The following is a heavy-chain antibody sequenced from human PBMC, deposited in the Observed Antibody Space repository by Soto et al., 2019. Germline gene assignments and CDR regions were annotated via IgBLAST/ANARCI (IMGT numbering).Heavy chain of an antibody. CDR2: ISYSADKT. D-gene: IGHD1-7*01. J-gene: IGHJ3*01. Sequence: EVQLLESGGGLVQPGGSLRLSCAASGFTFNTYVMNWVRQAPGKRLEWVSTISYSADKTHYADSVKGRFTISRDNSRDTLFLQMNSLRADDAALYYCARRARTATTNWGAFDVWGQGTMVTVSS. CDR1: GFTFNTYV. CDR3: ARRARTATTNWGAFDV. V-gene: IGHV3-23*01.